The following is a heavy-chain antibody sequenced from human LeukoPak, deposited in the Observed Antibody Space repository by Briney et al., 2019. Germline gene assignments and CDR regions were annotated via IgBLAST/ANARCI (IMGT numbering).Heavy chain of an antibody. V-gene: IGHV3-53*01. CDR3: ARDTRYCSGGSCPALSFYGMDV. J-gene: IGHJ6*02. CDR2: IYSGGST. CDR1: GFTVSSNY. Sequence: GGSLRLSCAASGFTVSSNYMSWVRQAPGKGLEWVSVIYSGGSTYYADSVKGRFTISRDNSKNTLYLQMNSLRAEDTAVYYCARDTRYCSGGSCPALSFYGMDVWGQGTTVTVSS. D-gene: IGHD2-15*01.